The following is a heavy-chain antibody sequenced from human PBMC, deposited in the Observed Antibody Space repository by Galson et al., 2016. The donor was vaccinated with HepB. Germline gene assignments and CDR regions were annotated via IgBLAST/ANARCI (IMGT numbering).Heavy chain of an antibody. Sequence: SVKVSCKASGFNFGSKAIHWVRQARGQHLEWIGWIVFGSGNTNFAQDLQERVTFARDISTNTVHMDLGGLTSDVTAVYYCAMDRLGGLDYWGQGTQVTVS. CDR3: AMDRLGGLDY. D-gene: IGHD1-26*01. V-gene: IGHV1-58*02. J-gene: IGHJ4*02. CDR2: IVFGSGNT. CDR1: GFNFGSKA.